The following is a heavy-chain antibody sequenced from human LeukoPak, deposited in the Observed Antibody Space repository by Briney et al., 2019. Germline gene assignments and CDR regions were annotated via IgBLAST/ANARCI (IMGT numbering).Heavy chain of an antibody. CDR3: AKGGMTTVTICLS. Sequence: GGSLRLSCAASGFTFSDAWMSWVRQAPGKGLEWVGRIKSISDGATTDYAAPVKGRFTISRDDSKSTLYVQMNSLITDDTAVYYCAKGGMTTVTICLSWGQGTLVTVSS. CDR2: IKSISDGATT. J-gene: IGHJ5*02. CDR1: GFTFSDAW. V-gene: IGHV3-15*01. D-gene: IGHD4-17*01.